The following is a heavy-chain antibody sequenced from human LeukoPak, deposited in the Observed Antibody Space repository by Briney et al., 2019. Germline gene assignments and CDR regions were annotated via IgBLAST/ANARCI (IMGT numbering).Heavy chain of an antibody. CDR1: GFTFSSYG. CDR3: AKSRLQLLSNYYYGMDV. V-gene: IGHV3-30*18. CDR2: ISYDGSNK. Sequence: PGGSLRLSCAASGFTFSSYGMHWVRQAPGKGLEWVAVISYDGSNKYYADSVKGRFTISRDNSKNTLYLQMNSLRAEDTAVYYCAKSRLQLLSNYYYGMDVWGQGTTVTVSS. D-gene: IGHD2-2*01. J-gene: IGHJ6*02.